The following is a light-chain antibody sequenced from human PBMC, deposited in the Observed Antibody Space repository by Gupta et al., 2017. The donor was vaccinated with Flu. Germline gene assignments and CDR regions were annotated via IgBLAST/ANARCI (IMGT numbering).Light chain of an antibody. Sequence: QSVLPQPPSASGTPGQRVTISCSGSSSNIGTNAVHWYQQVPGTAPKLLIYDNNQRPSGVPDRFSGSKSGTSASLAISGLQSEDEADYYCAAWDDSLNVHYVFGTGTEVTVL. V-gene: IGLV1-44*01. J-gene: IGLJ1*01. CDR2: DNN. CDR3: AAWDDSLNVHYV. CDR1: SSNIGTNA.